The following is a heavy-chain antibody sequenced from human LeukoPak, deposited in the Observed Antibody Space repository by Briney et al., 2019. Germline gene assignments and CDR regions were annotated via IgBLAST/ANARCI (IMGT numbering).Heavy chain of an antibody. D-gene: IGHD6-13*01. CDR2: IYPTGST. J-gene: IGHJ3*02. CDR3: ARKSWYGAKAFDI. CDR1: GYSISSGYY. V-gene: IGHV4-38-2*02. Sequence: SETLSLTCTVSGYSISSGYYWGWIRQPPGKGLEWIGNIYPTGSTYYNPSLKSRVTISVDTSKNQFSLKVSSVTAADTAVYYCARKSWYGAKAFDIWGQGTMVTVSS.